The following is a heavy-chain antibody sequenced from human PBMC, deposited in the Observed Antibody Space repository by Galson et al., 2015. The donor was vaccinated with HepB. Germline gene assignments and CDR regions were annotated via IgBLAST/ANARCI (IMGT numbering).Heavy chain of an antibody. J-gene: IGHJ5*02. CDR1: GYTFTGYY. V-gene: IGHV1-2*04. D-gene: IGHD1-1*01. Sequence: SVKVSCKASGYTFTGYYMHWVRQAPGQGLEWIGWINPNSGGTNYAQKFQGWVTMTRDTSISTAYMELSRLRSDDTAVYYCARAGVPGGVPSWLDPWGQGTLVTVSS. CDR3: ARAGVPGGVPSWLDP. CDR2: INPNSGGT.